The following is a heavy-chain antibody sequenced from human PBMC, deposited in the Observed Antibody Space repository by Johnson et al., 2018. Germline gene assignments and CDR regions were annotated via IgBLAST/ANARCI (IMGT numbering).Heavy chain of an antibody. Sequence: EVQLLETGGGLVQPGGSLRLSCAASGFTFSRYWMSWVRQAPGKGLEWVANIKQDESEKYYVDSVKGRFTISRDNAKNSLYLQMNRLRAGDTAVYYWARGRDCYGSGLDAFDMWGQGTMVTVSS. J-gene: IGHJ3*02. CDR2: IKQDESEK. CDR3: ARGRDCYGSGLDAFDM. V-gene: IGHV3-7*01. D-gene: IGHD3-10*01. CDR1: GFTFSRYW.